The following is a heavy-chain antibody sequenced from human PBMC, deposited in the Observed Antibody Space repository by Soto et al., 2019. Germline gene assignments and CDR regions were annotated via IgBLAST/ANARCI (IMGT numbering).Heavy chain of an antibody. CDR2: ISGSGGTT. Sequence: EVQLLESGGGLVQPGRSLRLSCAASGFTFSNYAMSWVRQAPGQGLDWVSAISGSGGTTYYADSVKGRFTISRDNSKNTLFLQMNSLRAEDAAVYYCAKFFVETGSNGRWPWSFDYWGQGTLVTVSS. V-gene: IGHV3-23*01. D-gene: IGHD2-8*02. J-gene: IGHJ4*02. CDR1: GFTFSNYA. CDR3: AKFFVETGSNGRWPWSFDY.